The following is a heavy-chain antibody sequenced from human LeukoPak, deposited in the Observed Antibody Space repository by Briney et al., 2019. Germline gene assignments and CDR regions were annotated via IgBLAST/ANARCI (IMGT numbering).Heavy chain of an antibody. V-gene: IGHV4-4*07. J-gene: IGHJ4*02. D-gene: IGHD6-19*01. CDR2: IYTSGST. CDR1: GGSISSYY. CDR3: AREDYSSGWYETQYYFDY. Sequence: SETLSLTCTVSGGSISSYYWSWIRQPAGKGLEWIGRIYTSGSTNYNPSLKSRVTMSVDTSKNQFSLKLSSVTAADTAAYYCAREDYSSGWYETQYYFDYWGQGTLVTVSS.